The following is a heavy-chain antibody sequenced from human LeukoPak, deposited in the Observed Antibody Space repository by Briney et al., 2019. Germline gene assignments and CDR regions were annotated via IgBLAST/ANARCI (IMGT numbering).Heavy chain of an antibody. D-gene: IGHD3-10*01. V-gene: IGHV1-2*02. CDR1: GYTFTGYY. J-gene: IGHJ5*02. CDR3: AREASNMVRGATTHWFDP. CDR2: INPNSGGT. Sequence: ASVKVSCKASGYTFTGYYMHWVRQAPGQGLEWMGWINPNSGGTNYAQKFQGRVTMTRDTSISTAYMELSRLRSDDTAVYYCAREASNMVRGATTHWFDPWGQGTLVTVSS.